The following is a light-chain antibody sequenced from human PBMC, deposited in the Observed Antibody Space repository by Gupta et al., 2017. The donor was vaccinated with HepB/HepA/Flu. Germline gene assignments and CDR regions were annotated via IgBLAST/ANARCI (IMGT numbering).Light chain of an antibody. Sequence: EIVLTQSPAFQSVTPKEKVTITCRASQGSGTNLHWYQQKPDQSPKLLIKYASQSLSGVPSRFSGSGSGTDFTLTINSLEAEDAATYYCHQSNNLPYTFGQGTKLEIK. CDR2: YAS. CDR1: QGSGTN. CDR3: HQSNNLPYT. V-gene: IGKV6-21*01. J-gene: IGKJ2*01.